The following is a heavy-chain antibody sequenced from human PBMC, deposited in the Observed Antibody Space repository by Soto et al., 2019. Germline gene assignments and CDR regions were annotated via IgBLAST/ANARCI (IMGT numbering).Heavy chain of an antibody. V-gene: IGHV3-21*06. CDR2: LTSTSSSI. D-gene: IGHD6-13*01. Sequence: EVQLVESGGGLVKPGGSLRISCAASGFTFSSYSMNWVRQAPGKGLEWVSSLTSTSSSIFYAASVKGRFTISRDNAKNSLYLQMNSLRVEDTGISSCGRVASSSSWTPDFLGQGTLITVSS. CDR3: GRVASSSSWTPDF. CDR1: GFTFSSYS. J-gene: IGHJ4*02.